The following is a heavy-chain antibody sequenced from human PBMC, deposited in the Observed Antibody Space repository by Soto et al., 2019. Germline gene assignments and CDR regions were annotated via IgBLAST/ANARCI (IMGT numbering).Heavy chain of an antibody. CDR1: GFTFSSYG. D-gene: IGHD4-4*01. CDR2: IWFDGSNK. V-gene: IGHV3-33*01. J-gene: IGHJ6*02. CDR3: ARDRDYSNPMDV. Sequence: GGSLRLSCVASGFTFSSYGMHWVRQAPGKGLEWVALIWFDGSNKHYADSVKGRFTISRDNPKNTMYLQMNSVRAEDTAVYYCARDRDYSNPMDVWGQGTTVTVSS.